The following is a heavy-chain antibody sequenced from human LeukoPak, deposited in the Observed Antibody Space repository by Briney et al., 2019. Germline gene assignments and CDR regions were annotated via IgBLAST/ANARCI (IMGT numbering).Heavy chain of an antibody. CDR2: MSFDGSDQ. Sequence: GGSLRLSCLVSGLTFRTYTMNWIRQASGKGLEWVASMSFDGSDQFYADSVRGRFTISRDNSKNTLFLQMSSLRSDDTAVYYCARSLMRPYFDYWGQGTLVSVSS. D-gene: IGHD3-10*01. V-gene: IGHV3-30*04. CDR3: ARSLMRPYFDY. J-gene: IGHJ4*02. CDR1: GLTFRTYT.